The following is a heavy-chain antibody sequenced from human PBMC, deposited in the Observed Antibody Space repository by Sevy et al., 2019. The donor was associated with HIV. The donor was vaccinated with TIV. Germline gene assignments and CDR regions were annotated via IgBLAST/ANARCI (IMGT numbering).Heavy chain of an antibody. CDR2: SIPIFGTA. Sequence: ASVKVSCKASGGTFSSYAISWVRQAPGQGLEWMGGSIPIFGTANYAQKFQGRVTITAEESTSTAYMELSSLRSEDTAVYYCARGTEWFGGSTLDAFDIWGQGTMVTVSS. V-gene: IGHV1-69*13. CDR3: ARGTEWFGGSTLDAFDI. CDR1: GGTFSSYA. D-gene: IGHD3-10*01. J-gene: IGHJ3*02.